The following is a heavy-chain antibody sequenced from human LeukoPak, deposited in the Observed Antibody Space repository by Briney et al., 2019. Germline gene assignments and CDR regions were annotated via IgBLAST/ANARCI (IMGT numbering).Heavy chain of an antibody. Sequence: ASVKVSCKASGYTFTSYGISWVRQAPGQGLEWMGWISAYNGNTNYAQKLQGRVTMTTDTSTSTAYMELRSLRSDDTAVYYCARDGIRGLVVVPAAPPYYWGQGTLVTASS. CDR2: ISAYNGNT. D-gene: IGHD2-2*01. V-gene: IGHV1-18*01. CDR1: GYTFTSYG. CDR3: ARDGIRGLVVVPAAPPYY. J-gene: IGHJ4*02.